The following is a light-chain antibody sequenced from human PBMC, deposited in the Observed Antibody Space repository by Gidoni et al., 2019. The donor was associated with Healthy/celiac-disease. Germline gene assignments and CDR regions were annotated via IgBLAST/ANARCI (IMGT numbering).Light chain of an antibody. V-gene: IGKV3-20*01. CDR2: GAS. CDR1: QSVRISY. CDR3: QQYGSSPT. Sequence: EIVLTQSPGTLSLSPGEGATLSCRASQSVRISYFALYQQQPGQAPRLLIYGASSRATCIPDRFSGSGSGTDFTLTISRLEPEDFSVYYCQQYGSSPTFGQGTKVEIK. J-gene: IGKJ1*01.